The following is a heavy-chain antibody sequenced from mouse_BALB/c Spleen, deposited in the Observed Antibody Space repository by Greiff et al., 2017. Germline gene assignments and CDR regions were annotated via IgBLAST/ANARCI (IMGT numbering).Heavy chain of an antibody. V-gene: IGHV5-17*02. J-gene: IGHJ2*01. CDR3: ARERNFGY. Sequence: EVQRVESGGGLVQPGGSRKLSCAASGFTFSSFGMHWVRQAPEKGLEWVAYISSGSSTIYYADTVKGRFTISRDNPKNTLFLQMTSLRSEDTAMYYCARERNFGYWGQGTTLTVSS. CDR1: GFTFSSFG. CDR2: ISSGSSTI.